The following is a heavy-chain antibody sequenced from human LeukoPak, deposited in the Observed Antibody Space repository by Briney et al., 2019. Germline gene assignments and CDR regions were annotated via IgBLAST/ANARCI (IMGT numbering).Heavy chain of an antibody. CDR3: ARTSLRVSRHIDY. CDR2: IISSSSYI. D-gene: IGHD6-13*01. V-gene: IGHV3-21*01. CDR1: GFSFSSYS. J-gene: IGHJ4*02. Sequence: ARSLTLSCAASGFSFSSYSMNWVRQPPGQLLEWVSSIISSSSYIYYADSVKGRFTISRDNAKNSLYLQMNSLRAEDTAVYYCARTSLRVSRHIDYWGQGTLVTVSS.